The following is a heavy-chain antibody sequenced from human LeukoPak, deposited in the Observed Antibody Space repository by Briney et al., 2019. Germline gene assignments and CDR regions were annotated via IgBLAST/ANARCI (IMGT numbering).Heavy chain of an antibody. CDR2: IIPIFGRA. CDR1: GGTFSSYA. V-gene: IGHV1-69*05. J-gene: IGHJ5*02. CDR3: AREREGLGYCSSTSCYTNWFDP. D-gene: IGHD2-2*02. Sequence: ASVKVSCKASGGTFSSYAISWVRQAPGQGLEWMGGIIPIFGRANYARKFQGRGTITTDESTSTASMELSSPRSEDTDVYYCAREREGLGYCSSTSCYTNWFDPWGQGTLVTVSS.